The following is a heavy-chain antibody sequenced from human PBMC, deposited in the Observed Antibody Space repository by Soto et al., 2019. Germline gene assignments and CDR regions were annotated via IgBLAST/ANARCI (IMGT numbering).Heavy chain of an antibody. D-gene: IGHD3-10*01. V-gene: IGHV3-21*01. CDR2: ISSSSSYI. CDR1: GFTFSSYS. J-gene: IGHJ4*02. Sequence: GGSLRLSCAASGFTFSSYSMNWVRQAPGRGLEWVSSISSSSSYIYYADSVKGRFTISRDNAKNSLYLQMNSLRAEDTAVYYCASSMGDTADYYFDYWGQGTLVTVSP. CDR3: ASSMGDTADYYFDY.